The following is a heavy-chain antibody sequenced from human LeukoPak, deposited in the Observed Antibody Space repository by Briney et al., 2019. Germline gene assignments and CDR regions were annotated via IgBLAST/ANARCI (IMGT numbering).Heavy chain of an antibody. J-gene: IGHJ4*02. CDR3: ARAFSGSYPPQDY. V-gene: IGHV3-21*01. D-gene: IGHD1-26*01. CDR1: GFTFSSYE. CDR2: ISSSSSYI. Sequence: KSGGSLRLSCAASGFTFSSYEMNWVRQAPGKGLEWVSSISSSSSYIYYADSVKGRFTISRDNAKNSLYLQMNSLRAEDTAVYYCARAFSGSYPPQDYWGQGTLVTVSS.